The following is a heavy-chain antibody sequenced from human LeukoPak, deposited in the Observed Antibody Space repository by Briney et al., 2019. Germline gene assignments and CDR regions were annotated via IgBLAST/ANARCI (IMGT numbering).Heavy chain of an antibody. CDR1: GGSISSGSYY. J-gene: IGHJ4*02. Sequence: SQTLSLTCTVSGGSISSGSYYWSWIRQPAGKGLEWIGRIYTSGSTNYNPSLKSRVTISVDTSKNQFSLKLSSVTAADTAVYYCARDPRALTMIVVVMGGYFDYWGQGTLVTVSS. CDR2: IYTSGST. CDR3: ARDPRALTMIVVVMGGYFDY. V-gene: IGHV4-61*02. D-gene: IGHD3-22*01.